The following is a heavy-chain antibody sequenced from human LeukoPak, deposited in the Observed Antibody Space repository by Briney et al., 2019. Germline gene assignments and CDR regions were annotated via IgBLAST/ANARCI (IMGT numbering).Heavy chain of an antibody. CDR1: GGSFSGYY. J-gene: IGHJ4*02. D-gene: IGHD1-26*01. Sequence: PSETLSLTCAVYGGSFSGYYWSWIRQPPGKGLEWIGEINHSGSTNYNPPLKSRVTISVDTSKNQFSLKLSSVTATDTAVYYCARGSGSYSKGYDYWGQGTLVTVSS. V-gene: IGHV4-34*01. CDR2: INHSGST. CDR3: ARGSGSYSKGYDY.